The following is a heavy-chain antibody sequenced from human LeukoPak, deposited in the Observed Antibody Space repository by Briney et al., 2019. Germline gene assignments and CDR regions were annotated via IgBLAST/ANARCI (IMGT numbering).Heavy chain of an antibody. CDR1: GGSISSSSYY. CDR3: ARGPVAGTVPFDY. Sequence: SETLSLTCTVSGGSISSSSYYWGWIRQPPGKGLEWIGSIYYSGSTYYNPSLKSRVTISVDTSKNQFSLKLSSVTAADTAVYYCARGPVAGTVPFDYWGQGTLVTVSS. CDR2: IYYSGST. J-gene: IGHJ4*02. D-gene: IGHD6-19*01. V-gene: IGHV4-39*07.